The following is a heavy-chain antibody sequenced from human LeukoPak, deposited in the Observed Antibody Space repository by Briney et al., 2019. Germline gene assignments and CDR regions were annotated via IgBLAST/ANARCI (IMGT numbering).Heavy chain of an antibody. Sequence: PGGSLRLFCAASGFTVSSYGMHWVRQVPGKGLEWVSFISFDGREKYYADSVRGRFTISRDNSKNTLYLQMNSLRAEDTAVYYCAKDLLELNYYYGMDVWGQGTTATVSS. V-gene: IGHV3-30*18. CDR2: ISFDGREK. J-gene: IGHJ6*02. CDR3: AKDLLELNYYYGMDV. D-gene: IGHD1-7*01. CDR1: GFTVSSYG.